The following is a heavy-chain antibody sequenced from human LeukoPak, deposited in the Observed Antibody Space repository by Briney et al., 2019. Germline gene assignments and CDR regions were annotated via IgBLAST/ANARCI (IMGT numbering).Heavy chain of an antibody. V-gene: IGHV3-23*01. CDR2: FGGSAGGT. Sequence: GGSLRLSCAASGFTFSSYAMSWVRQAPGRGLAWVSGFGGSAGGTYYADTVKGRFTISRDISKNTLYLQMNSLRAEDTAVYYCAKDTAFVGATTSFDYWGQGTLVTVSS. CDR1: GFTFSSYA. CDR3: AKDTAFVGATTSFDY. J-gene: IGHJ4*02. D-gene: IGHD1-26*01.